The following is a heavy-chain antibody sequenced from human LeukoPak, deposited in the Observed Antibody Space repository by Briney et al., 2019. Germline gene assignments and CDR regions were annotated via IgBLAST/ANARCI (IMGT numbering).Heavy chain of an antibody. V-gene: IGHV3-9*01. Sequence: GGSLRLSCAASGFTLDDYAMHWVRQAPGKGLEWVSGISWNGVIIGYADSVKGRFTISRDNAKNSLYLQMNSLRAEDTALYYCAKDLSVGTTPYYFDYWGQGTLVTVSS. CDR3: AKDLSVGTTPYYFDY. J-gene: IGHJ4*02. D-gene: IGHD1-26*01. CDR2: ISWNGVII. CDR1: GFTLDDYA.